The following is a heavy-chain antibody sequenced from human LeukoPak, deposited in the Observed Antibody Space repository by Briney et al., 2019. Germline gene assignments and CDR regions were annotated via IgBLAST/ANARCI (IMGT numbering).Heavy chain of an antibody. J-gene: IGHJ5*02. Sequence: ASVKVSCKASGYTFTSYGINRVRQAPGQGLKWMGWISADNGFTASAQNLQGRVTMTTDTSTNTAYMELRSLRSDDTAVYYCANLAGVVAGLDPWGQGTLVTVSS. CDR1: GYTFTSYG. V-gene: IGHV1-18*01. D-gene: IGHD6-19*01. CDR2: ISADNGFT. CDR3: ANLAGVVAGLDP.